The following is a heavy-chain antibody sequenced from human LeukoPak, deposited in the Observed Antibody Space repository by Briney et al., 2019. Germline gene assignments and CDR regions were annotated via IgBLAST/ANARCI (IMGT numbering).Heavy chain of an antibody. Sequence: TGGSLRLSCAASGFTFSSYGMHWVRQAPGKGLEWVAFIRYDGSNKYYADSVKGRFTISRDNSKNTLYLQMNSLRAEDTAVYYCAKDFYDYGDIAFDIWGQGTMVTVPS. V-gene: IGHV3-30*02. D-gene: IGHD4-17*01. J-gene: IGHJ3*02. CDR1: GFTFSSYG. CDR2: IRYDGSNK. CDR3: AKDFYDYGDIAFDI.